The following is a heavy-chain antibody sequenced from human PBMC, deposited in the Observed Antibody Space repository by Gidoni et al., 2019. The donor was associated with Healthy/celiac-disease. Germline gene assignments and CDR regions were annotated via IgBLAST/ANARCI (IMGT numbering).Heavy chain of an antibody. J-gene: IGHJ2*01. CDR1: GLHFSSNY. CDR3: ARDLVLPTQFWYFDL. CDR2: IYSGGST. D-gene: IGHD3-10*01. V-gene: IGHV3-53*01. Sequence: EVQLVESGGGLIQPGGSLRLSCAASGLHFSSNYMSWVRQAPGKGLEWVSVIYSGGSTYYADSVKGRFTIARDNSKNTLYLQMNSLRAEDTAVYYCARDLVLPTQFWYFDLWGRGTLVTVSS.